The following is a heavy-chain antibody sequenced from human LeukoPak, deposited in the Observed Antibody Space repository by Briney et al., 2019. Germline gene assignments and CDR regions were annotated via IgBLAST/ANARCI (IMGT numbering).Heavy chain of an antibody. V-gene: IGHV1-24*01. Sequence: ASVKVSCKVSGYTLTELSMHWVRQAPGKGLEWMGGFDPEDGETIYAQKFQGRVTMTEDTSTDTAYMELSSLRSEDTAVYYCAKAGGGQSPTEIKYYFDYWGQGTLVTVSS. CDR1: GYTLTELS. D-gene: IGHD1-26*01. J-gene: IGHJ4*02. CDR2: FDPEDGET. CDR3: AKAGGGQSPTEIKYYFDY.